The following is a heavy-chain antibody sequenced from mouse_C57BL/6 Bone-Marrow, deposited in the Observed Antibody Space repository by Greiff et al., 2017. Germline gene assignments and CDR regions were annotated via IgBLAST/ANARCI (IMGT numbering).Heavy chain of an antibody. V-gene: IGHV1-54*01. CDR1: GSAFANYL. J-gene: IGHJ3*01. D-gene: IGHD1-1*01. CDR3: ARWNGYQVVY. Sequence: QVQLQPSGAELVRPGTSVKVSCKASGSAFANYLIEWVKQRPGPGLGWIGVITPGSGGTNYNEKFKGKATLTADKSSSTAYMQLSSLTSEASAVYFCARWNGYQVVYWGEGTLVIVSA. CDR2: ITPGSGGT.